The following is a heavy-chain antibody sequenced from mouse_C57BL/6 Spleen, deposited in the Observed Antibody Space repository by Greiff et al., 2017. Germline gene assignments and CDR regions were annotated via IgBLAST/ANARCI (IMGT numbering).Heavy chain of an antibody. D-gene: IGHD4-1*01. CDR2: INYDGSST. CDR1: GFTFSDYY. Sequence: EVKLVESEGGLVQPGSSMKLSCTASGFTFSDYYMAWVRQVPEKGLEWVANINYDGSSTYYLDSLKSRFIISRDNAKNILYLQMSSLKSEDTATYYCARDGRDWDGYFDYWGQGTTLTVSS. J-gene: IGHJ2*01. V-gene: IGHV5-16*01. CDR3: ARDGRDWDGYFDY.